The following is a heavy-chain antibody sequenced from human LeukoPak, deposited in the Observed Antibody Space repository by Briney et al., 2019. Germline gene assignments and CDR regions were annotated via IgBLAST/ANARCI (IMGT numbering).Heavy chain of an antibody. D-gene: IGHD5-18*01. V-gene: IGHV4-4*02. CDR3: ARSDGYGLVDI. CDR1: GGSISSSNW. Sequence: PSGTLSLTCAVSGGSISSSNWWSWVRQPPGKTLEWIGSIYSSGSTYYNSSLQSRVIIIIDTPKNHFSLTLSSVTAADTAVYYCARSDGYGLVDIWGQGTMVTVSS. J-gene: IGHJ3*02. CDR2: IYSSGST.